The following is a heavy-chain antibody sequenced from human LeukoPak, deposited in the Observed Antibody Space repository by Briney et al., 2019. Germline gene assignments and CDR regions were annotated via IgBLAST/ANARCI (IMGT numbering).Heavy chain of an antibody. J-gene: IGHJ3*02. V-gene: IGHV3-7*01. CDR3: ASCIAAAGMSSDDAFDI. CDR2: IKQDGSEK. D-gene: IGHD6-13*01. CDR1: GFTFSSYW. Sequence: GGSLRLSCAASGFTFSSYWMSWVRQAPGKGLEWVANIKQDGSEKYYVDSVKGRFTISRDNAKNSLYLQMNSLRAEDTAVYYCASCIAAAGMSSDDAFDIWGQGTMVTVSS.